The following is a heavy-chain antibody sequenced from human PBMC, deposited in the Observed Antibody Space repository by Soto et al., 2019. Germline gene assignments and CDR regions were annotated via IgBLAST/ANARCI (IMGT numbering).Heavy chain of an antibody. V-gene: IGHV3-30-3*01. CDR2: ISNDGGIE. CDR1: GFTLSDFA. CDR3: ARVVPGMDV. J-gene: IGHJ6*02. Sequence: QVQLVQSGGGVVQPGRSLRLSCAASGFTLSDFAMHWVRQAPGKGLEWVALISNDGGIEHYGDSVRGRFTISRDNSKHMLYLQMTSLRVEDTAVYYCARVVPGMDVWGQGTTVTVSS.